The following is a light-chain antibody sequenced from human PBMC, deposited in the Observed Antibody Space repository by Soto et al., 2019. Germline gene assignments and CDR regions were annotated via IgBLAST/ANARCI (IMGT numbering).Light chain of an antibody. CDR1: ESISSW. CDR3: QDYSPYSWT. J-gene: IGKJ1*01. Sequence: DIQMTQSPSTLSASVGDTVTITCRASESISSWLAWYQEKPGKAPNLLIYDASSLESGVPSRFSGSGSGTEFTLTISSLQPDDFATYYCQDYSPYSWTFGQGTTVDIK. V-gene: IGKV1-5*01. CDR2: DAS.